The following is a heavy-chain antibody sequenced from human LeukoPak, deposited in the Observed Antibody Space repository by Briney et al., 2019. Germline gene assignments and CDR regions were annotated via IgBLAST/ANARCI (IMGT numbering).Heavy chain of an antibody. J-gene: IGHJ6*02. CDR1: GATFSSYA. CDR3: AIGYGDYLSYYYGTDV. CDR2: ITPILGIA. Sequence: GASVKVSCKASGATFSSYAISWVRQVPGQGLEWMGRITPILGIANYAQKFQGRVTITADKSTSTAYMELSSLRSEDTAVYYCAIGYGDYLSYYYGTDVWGQGTTVTVSS. V-gene: IGHV1-69*04. D-gene: IGHD4-17*01.